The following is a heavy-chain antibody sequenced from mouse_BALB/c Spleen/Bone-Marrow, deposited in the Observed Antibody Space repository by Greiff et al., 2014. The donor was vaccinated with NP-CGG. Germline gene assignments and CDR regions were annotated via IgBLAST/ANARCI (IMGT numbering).Heavy chain of an antibody. V-gene: IGHV2-9*02. CDR3: ARSTMITEGFAY. CDR2: IWAGGST. CDR1: GFSLTSYG. D-gene: IGHD2-4*01. Sequence: VQGVESGPGLVAPSQSLSITCTVSGFSLTSYGVHWVRQPPGKGLEWLGVIWAGGSTNYNSALMSRLSISKDNSKSRVFLKMNXXXXDDTAMYYCARSTMITEGFAYWGQGTLVTVSA. J-gene: IGHJ3*01.